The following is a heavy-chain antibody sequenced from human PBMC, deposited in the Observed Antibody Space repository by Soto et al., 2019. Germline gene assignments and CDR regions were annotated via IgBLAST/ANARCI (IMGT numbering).Heavy chain of an antibody. Sequence: EVQLLESGGGLVQPGGSLRLSCAASGFTFSSYAMSWVRQAPGKGLEWVSAISGSGGSTYYADSVKGRFTISRDNSKXXXYXXMXXXXAEDXAXYYCAKENGYSSSWFEFDYWGQGTLVTVSS. D-gene: IGHD6-13*01. V-gene: IGHV3-23*01. J-gene: IGHJ4*02. CDR3: AKENGYSSSWFEFDY. CDR2: ISGSGGST. CDR1: GFTFSSYA.